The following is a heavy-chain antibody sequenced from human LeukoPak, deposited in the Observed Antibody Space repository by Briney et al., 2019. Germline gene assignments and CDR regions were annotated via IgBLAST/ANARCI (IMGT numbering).Heavy chain of an antibody. CDR2: MYTSGST. CDR3: ARGRGEGRGISLVRGFRPPSYTWFAP. J-gene: IGHJ5*02. D-gene: IGHD3-10*01. V-gene: IGHV4-61*02. CDR1: GGSISSGSYY. Sequence: PSETLSLTCTVSGGSISSGSYYWSWLRQPAGKGLEWIGRMYTSGSTNYNPSLKSRVTISVDTSKNQFSLKLSSVTAADTAVYCWARGRGEGRGISLVRGFRPPSYTWFAPWGHGTLVTVSS.